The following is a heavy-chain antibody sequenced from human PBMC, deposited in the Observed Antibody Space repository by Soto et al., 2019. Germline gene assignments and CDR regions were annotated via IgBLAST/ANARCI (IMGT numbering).Heavy chain of an antibody. D-gene: IGHD2-15*01. V-gene: IGHV4-31*03. J-gene: IGHJ3*01. CDR2: IYYSGST. CDR3: ARTIVVVVAATGDDAFDF. Sequence: SETLSLTCTVSGGSISSGGYYWSWIRQHPGKGLEWIGYIYYSGSTYYNPSLKSRVTISVDTSKNQFSLKLSSVTAADTAVYYCARTIVVVVAATGDDAFDFCGQGTMVTVSS. CDR1: GGSISSGGYY.